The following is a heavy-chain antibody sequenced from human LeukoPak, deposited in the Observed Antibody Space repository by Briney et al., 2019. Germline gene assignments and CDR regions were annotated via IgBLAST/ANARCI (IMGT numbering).Heavy chain of an antibody. Sequence: SQTLSLTRTVSGGSISSGGYYWSWIRQHPGKGLEWIGYIYYSGSTYYNPSLKSRVTISVDTSKNQFSLKLSSVTAADTAVYYCARDHCSGGSCYTPYWGQGTLVTVSS. CDR3: ARDHCSGGSCYTPY. CDR1: GGSISSGGYY. J-gene: IGHJ4*02. V-gene: IGHV4-31*03. CDR2: IYYSGST. D-gene: IGHD2-15*01.